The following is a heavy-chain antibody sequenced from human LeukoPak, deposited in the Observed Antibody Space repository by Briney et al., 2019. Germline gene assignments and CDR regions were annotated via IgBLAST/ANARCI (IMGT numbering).Heavy chain of an antibody. Sequence: GGSLRLSCAASGFTFSSSAMSWVRQAPGKGLEWVSAISASDSRTHYADSVKGRFTISRDNSKNTLYLQLNSLRAEDTAIYYCAKDLSYGFDYWGQGTLVTVSS. J-gene: IGHJ4*02. CDR3: AKDLSYGFDY. CDR1: GFTFSSSA. V-gene: IGHV3-23*01. CDR2: ISASDSRT. D-gene: IGHD5-18*01.